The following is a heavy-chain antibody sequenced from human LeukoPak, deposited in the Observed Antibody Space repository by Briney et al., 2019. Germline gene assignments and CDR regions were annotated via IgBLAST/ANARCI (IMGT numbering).Heavy chain of an antibody. J-gene: IGHJ4*02. CDR1: GFTFSTYY. Sequence: GGPLRLSCAASGFTFSTYYMAWVRQAPGKGLEWVANIKQDGSQKNYVDSVRGRFIISRDNDKNLLYLQMNSLRAEDTAVYHCARDVGGNLDYWGQGILVTVSS. CDR3: ARDVGGNLDY. CDR2: IKQDGSQK. V-gene: IGHV3-7*05. D-gene: IGHD1-26*01.